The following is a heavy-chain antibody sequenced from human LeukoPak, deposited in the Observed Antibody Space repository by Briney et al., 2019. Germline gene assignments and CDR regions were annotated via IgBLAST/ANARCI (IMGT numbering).Heavy chain of an antibody. CDR1: GFTFSSYA. J-gene: IGHJ6*02. CDR2: ISGSGGST. CDR3: AKVIYGDYETPAYLYYYYGMDV. D-gene: IGHD4-17*01. Sequence: GGSLRLSCAASGFTFSSYAMSWVRQAPGKGLEWVSAISGSGGSTYYADSVKGRFTISRDNSKNTLYLQMNSLRAEDTAVYYCAKVIYGDYETPAYLYYYYGMDVWGQGTTVTVS. V-gene: IGHV3-23*01.